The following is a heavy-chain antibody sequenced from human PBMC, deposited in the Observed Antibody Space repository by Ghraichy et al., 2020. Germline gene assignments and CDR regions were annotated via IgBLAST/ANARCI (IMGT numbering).Heavy chain of an antibody. CDR1: GFTFSSYG. V-gene: IGHV3-30*03. J-gene: IGHJ4*02. Sequence: GGSLRLSCAASGFTFSSYGMHWVRQAPGKGLEWVAVISYDGSNKYYADSVKGRFTISRDNSKNTLYLQMNSLRAEDTAVYYCARDTAMVRAYYWGQGTLVTVSS. D-gene: IGHD5-18*01. CDR3: ARDTAMVRAYY. CDR2: ISYDGSNK.